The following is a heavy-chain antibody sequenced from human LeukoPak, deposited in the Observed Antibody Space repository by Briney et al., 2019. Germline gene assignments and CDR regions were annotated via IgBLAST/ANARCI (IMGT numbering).Heavy chain of an antibody. V-gene: IGHV3-21*01. CDR2: ISSSSSSI. CDR3: AGERGVGEFY. J-gene: IGHJ4*02. Sequence: GGSLRLSCGASGFXFSTYTINWVRQAPGKGLEWVSSISSSSSSIYYADSVKGRFSISRDNAKNSLYLQMNSLSAEDTAVYYCAGERGVGEFYWGQGTLVTVSS. CDR1: GFXFSTYT. D-gene: IGHD3-10*01.